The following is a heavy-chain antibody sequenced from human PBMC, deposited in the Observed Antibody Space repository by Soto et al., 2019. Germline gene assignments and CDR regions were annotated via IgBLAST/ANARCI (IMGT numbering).Heavy chain of an antibody. CDR2: IYYSGST. CDR3: ARGDDSSGSGWFDP. J-gene: IGHJ5*02. CDR1: GGSISSSSYY. Sequence: SETLSLTCTVSGGSISSSSYYWGWTRQPPGKGLEWIGSIYYSGSTYYNPSLKSRVTISVDTSKNQFSLKLSSVTAADTAVYYCARGDDSSGSGWFDPWGQGTLVTVSS. V-gene: IGHV4-39*01. D-gene: IGHD3-22*01.